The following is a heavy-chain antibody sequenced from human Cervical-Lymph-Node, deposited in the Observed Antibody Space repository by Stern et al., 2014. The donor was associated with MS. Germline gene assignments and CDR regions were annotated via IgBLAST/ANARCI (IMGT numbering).Heavy chain of an antibody. D-gene: IGHD2-15*01. CDR3: VRPKCSGGRCFDY. V-gene: IGHV2-5*02. CDR1: GISLNTSGEN. J-gene: IGHJ4*02. Sequence: ITLKESGPSLVKPTQTLTLTCSFSGISLNTSGENVGWIRQPPGKALEWLAVIYWDNDKRYRPSLKRRLTITKDTSKNQVVLTMTNMDPVDTATYYCVRPKCSGGRCFDYWGQGTQVTVSS. CDR2: IYWDNDK.